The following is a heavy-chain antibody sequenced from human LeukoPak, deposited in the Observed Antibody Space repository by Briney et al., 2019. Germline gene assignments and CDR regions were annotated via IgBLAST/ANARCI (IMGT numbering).Heavy chain of an antibody. J-gene: IGHJ4*02. Sequence: GASVKVSCKASGGTFNSYAINWVRQAPGQGLEWMGIINPSAGSTSYAQKFQGRVTMTRDTSTSTVYMELSSLRSEDTAVYYCARAGRDGYKGDWGQGTLVTVSS. CDR1: GGTFNSYA. CDR2: INPSAGST. CDR3: ARAGRDGYKGD. D-gene: IGHD5-24*01. V-gene: IGHV1-46*02.